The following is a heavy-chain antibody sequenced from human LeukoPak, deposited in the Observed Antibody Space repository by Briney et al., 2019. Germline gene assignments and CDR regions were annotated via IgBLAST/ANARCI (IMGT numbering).Heavy chain of an antibody. CDR1: GDSISNNY. CDR3: SRLGRVATAGAYNYHSMDV. Sequence: SETLSLTCTVSGDSISNNYWSWIRQPPGKGLEWIGYIYYSGSTNYNPFLKSRVTISVDTSKNQFSLELTSVTAADTAVYYCSRLGRVATAGAYNYHSMDVWGQGTTVTVSS. V-gene: IGHV4-59*08. J-gene: IGHJ6*02. CDR2: IYYSGST. D-gene: IGHD5-12*01.